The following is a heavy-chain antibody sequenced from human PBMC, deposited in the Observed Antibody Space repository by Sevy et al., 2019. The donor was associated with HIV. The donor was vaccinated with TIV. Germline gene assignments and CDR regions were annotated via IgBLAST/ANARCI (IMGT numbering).Heavy chain of an antibody. D-gene: IGHD2-15*01. V-gene: IGHV1-46*01. CDR1: GYTFTSYY. CDR3: ARDQVGQGVVDENWFDP. Sequence: ASVKVSCKASGYTFTSYYMHWVRQAPGQGLEWMGIINPSGGSTSYAQKFQGRVTMTRDTSTSTVYMELSSLRFEDTAVCYWARDQVGQGVVDENWFDPWGQGTLVTVSS. J-gene: IGHJ5*02. CDR2: INPSGGST.